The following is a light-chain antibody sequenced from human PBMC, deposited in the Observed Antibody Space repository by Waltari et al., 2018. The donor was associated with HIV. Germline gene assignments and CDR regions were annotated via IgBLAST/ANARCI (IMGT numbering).Light chain of an antibody. CDR1: QTVRRAS. CDR2: GAS. V-gene: IGKV3-20*01. J-gene: IGKJ4*01. Sequence: EIVLTQSPGTLSLSPGETATLPCRPSQTVRRASLAWYQQKPGQAPRLLIYGASSRVPGIPDRFSGSGAVTDFILTISRLEPEDCAVYYCQQYAASPLTFGGGTKVEIK. CDR3: QQYAASPLT.